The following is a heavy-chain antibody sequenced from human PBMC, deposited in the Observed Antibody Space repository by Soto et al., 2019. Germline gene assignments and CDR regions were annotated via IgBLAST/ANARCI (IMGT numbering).Heavy chain of an antibody. CDR1: GFSLSTSGVG. J-gene: IGHJ4*02. Sequence: QITLKESGPTLVKPTQTLTLTCTFSGFSLSTSGVGVGWIRQPPGKALEWLALIYWDDDKRYSPSLKSRLTLTKATFKYQMVLTMTNRDPVDTATYYFAHTSYDYDSSGPNHFDYWGQGTLVTVSS. V-gene: IGHV2-5*02. CDR3: AHTSYDYDSSGPNHFDY. D-gene: IGHD3-22*01. CDR2: IYWDDDK.